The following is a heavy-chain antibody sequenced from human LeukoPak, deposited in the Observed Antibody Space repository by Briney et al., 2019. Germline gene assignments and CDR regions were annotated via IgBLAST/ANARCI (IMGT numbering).Heavy chain of an antibody. D-gene: IGHD5-12*01. V-gene: IGHV3-15*01. J-gene: IGHJ4*02. CDR2: IKARTDGETT. CDR1: GFTFSSHG. Sequence: GGSLRLSCAASGFTFSSHGMHWVRQAPGKGLEWVGRIKARTDGETTDYTAPVRGRFTISRDDSKNTVYLQMNSLKTEDTAVYYCTPPGYEGLGYWGQGTLVTVSS. CDR3: TPPGYEGLGY.